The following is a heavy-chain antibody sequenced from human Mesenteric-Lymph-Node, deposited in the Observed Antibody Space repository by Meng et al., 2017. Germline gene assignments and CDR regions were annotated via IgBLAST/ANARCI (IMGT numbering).Heavy chain of an antibody. CDR1: GDSISDYY. D-gene: IGHD6-13*01. CDR2: IYYSGNT. V-gene: IGHV4-59*01. J-gene: IGHJ4*02. CDR3: ARHNNSWFIDL. Sequence: ESLKISCTVSGDSISDYYWNWIRQPPGKGLEWMGNIYYSGNTDYNPSLKSRVTISVDTSKNQFSLKLTSVTAADTAVYYCARHNNSWFIDLWGQGTLVTVSS.